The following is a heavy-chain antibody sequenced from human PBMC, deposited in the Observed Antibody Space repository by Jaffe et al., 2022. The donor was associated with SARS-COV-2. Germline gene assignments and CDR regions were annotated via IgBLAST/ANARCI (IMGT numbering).Heavy chain of an antibody. V-gene: IGHV3-7*01. D-gene: IGHD3-3*01. CDR3: AREGWRSGYYYYYYGMDV. CDR2: IKQDGSEK. J-gene: IGHJ6*02. Sequence: EVQLVESGGGLVQPGGSLRLSCAASGFTFSSYWMSWVRQAPGKGLEWVANIKQDGSEKYYVDSVKGRFTISRDNAKNSLYLQMNSLRAEDTAVYYCAREGWRSGYYYYYYGMDVWGQGTTVTVSS. CDR1: GFTFSSYW.